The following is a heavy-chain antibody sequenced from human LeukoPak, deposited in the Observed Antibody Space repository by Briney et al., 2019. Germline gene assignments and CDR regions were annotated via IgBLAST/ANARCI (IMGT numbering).Heavy chain of an antibody. CDR2: IIPLFGTA. CDR1: GGTFSRYG. D-gene: IGHD2-2*01. V-gene: IGHV1-69*13. CDR3: ARDWEGYCSSTSCSKSN. J-gene: IGHJ4*02. Sequence: GASVKVSCKASGGTFSRYGISWVRQAPGQGLEWMGGIIPLFGTANYAQKFQGRVTITADESTSTAYMELSSLRSEDTAVYYCARDWEGYCSSTSCSKSNWGQGTLVTVSS.